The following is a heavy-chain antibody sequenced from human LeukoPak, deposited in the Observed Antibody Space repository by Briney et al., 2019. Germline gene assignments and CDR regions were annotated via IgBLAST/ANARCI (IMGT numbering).Heavy chain of an antibody. V-gene: IGHV3-74*01. D-gene: IGHD6-13*01. Sequence: QPGGSLRLSCAASGFTFSSSWMHWVRQAPGKGLVWVSRISSDGSGTSYADSVKGRFTISRDNAKNMLYLQMNSLRAEDTAVYYCARDSGYSTSTTYYWGQGALVAVSS. CDR1: GFTFSSSW. CDR3: ARDSGYSTSTTYY. J-gene: IGHJ4*02. CDR2: ISSDGSGT.